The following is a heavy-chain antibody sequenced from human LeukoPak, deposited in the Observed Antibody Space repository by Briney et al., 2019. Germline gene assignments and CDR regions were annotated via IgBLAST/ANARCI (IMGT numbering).Heavy chain of an antibody. Sequence: SVKVSCKASGGTFSSYAISWVRQAPEQGLEWMGGIIPIFGTANYAQKFQGRVTITTDESTSTAYMELSSLRSEDTAVYYYARARVVAYYAFDIWGQGTMVTVSS. CDR3: ARARVVAYYAFDI. D-gene: IGHD2-15*01. V-gene: IGHV1-69*05. CDR1: GGTFSSYA. CDR2: IIPIFGTA. J-gene: IGHJ3*02.